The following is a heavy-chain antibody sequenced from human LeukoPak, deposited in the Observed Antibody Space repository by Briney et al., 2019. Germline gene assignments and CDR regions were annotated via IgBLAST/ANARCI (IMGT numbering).Heavy chain of an antibody. J-gene: IGHJ4*02. CDR3: ATAGGPIAAARLQYYFDY. CDR2: FDPEDGET. V-gene: IGHV1-24*01. Sequence: ASVKVSCKVSGYTLTELSMHWVRQAPGKGLGWMGGFDPEDGETIYAQKFQGRVTMTEDTSTDTAYMELSSLRSEDTAVYYCATAGGPIAAARLQYYFDYWGQGTLVTVSS. CDR1: GYTLTELS. D-gene: IGHD6-13*01.